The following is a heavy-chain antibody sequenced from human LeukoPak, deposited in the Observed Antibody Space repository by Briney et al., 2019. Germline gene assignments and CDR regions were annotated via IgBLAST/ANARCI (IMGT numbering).Heavy chain of an antibody. CDR2: IGTAGDT. CDR3: ARAGRGNWFDP. CDR1: GFTFSSYD. J-gene: IGHJ5*02. Sequence: GGSLRLSCAASGFTFSSYDMHWVRQATGKGLEWVSAIGTAGDTYYPGSVKGRFTISRENAMNSLYLQMNSLRAGDTAVYYCARAGRGNWFDPWGQGTLVTVSS. V-gene: IGHV3-13*01.